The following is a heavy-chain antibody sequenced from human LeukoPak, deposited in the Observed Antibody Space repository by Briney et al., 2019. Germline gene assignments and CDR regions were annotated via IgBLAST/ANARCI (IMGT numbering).Heavy chain of an antibody. CDR3: AKDRGKQQLAPSDY. J-gene: IGHJ4*02. D-gene: IGHD6-13*01. CDR1: GFTFSSYG. CDR2: IRYDGSNK. Sequence: PGGSLRLSCAASGFTFSSYGMHWVRQAPGKGLEWVAFIRYDGSNKYYADSVTGRFTISRDNSKNTLYLQMNSLRAEDTAVYYCAKDRGKQQLAPSDYWGQGTLVTVSS. V-gene: IGHV3-30*02.